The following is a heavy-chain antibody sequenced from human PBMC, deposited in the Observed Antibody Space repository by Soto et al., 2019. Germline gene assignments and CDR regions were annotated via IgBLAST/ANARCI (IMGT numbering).Heavy chain of an antibody. CDR1: GFTFSNAW. CDR3: TTGAPTNPLVLRFLEWLDAFDI. CDR2: IKSKTDGGTT. J-gene: IGHJ3*02. D-gene: IGHD3-3*01. V-gene: IGHV3-15*01. Sequence: EVQLVESGGGLVKPGGSLRLSCAASGFTFSNAWMSWVRQAPGKGLEWVGRIKSKTDGGTTDYAAPVKGRFTISRDDSKNTLDLQMNSLKTEDTAVYYCTTGAPTNPLVLRFLEWLDAFDIWGQGTMVTVSS.